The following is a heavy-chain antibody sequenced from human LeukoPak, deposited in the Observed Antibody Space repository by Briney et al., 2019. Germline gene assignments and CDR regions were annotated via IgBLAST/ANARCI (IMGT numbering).Heavy chain of an antibody. D-gene: IGHD5-12*01. CDR3: ATIRGRSINSAFHEY. Sequence: GASVKVSCKVSGYTLTEFSMHWVRQAPGKGLEWMGGFDPEDGETIYAQKFQGRVTMTEDTSTDTAYMELSSLRSEDTAVYYCATIRGRSINSAFHEYWGQGTLVTVSS. V-gene: IGHV1-24*01. J-gene: IGHJ4*02. CDR2: FDPEDGET. CDR1: GYTLTEFS.